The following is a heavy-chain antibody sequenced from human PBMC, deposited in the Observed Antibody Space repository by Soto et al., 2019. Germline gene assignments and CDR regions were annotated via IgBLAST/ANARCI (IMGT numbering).Heavy chain of an antibody. V-gene: IGHV4-59*11. J-gene: IGHJ4*02. CDR3: ARIPVPACGWGPWIHLNYDS. D-gene: IGHD3-16*01. CDR2: INDRGSY. CDR1: GGSISGPA. Sequence: PSETLSLTCTISGGSISGPAWSWSRQPPGKGLDWIAFINDRGSYDSISSLRSRMNMSFGTSHDQFSLKLSSVPAADTAIYFCARIPVPACGWGPWIHLNYDSWGRGAQVTVSS.